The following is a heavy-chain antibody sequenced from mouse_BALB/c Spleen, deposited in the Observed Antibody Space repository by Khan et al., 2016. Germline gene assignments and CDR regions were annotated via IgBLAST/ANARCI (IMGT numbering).Heavy chain of an antibody. CDR2: IDPYNDGT. Sequence: VRLQQSGPELVKPGASVKMSCKSSGYTFTSYVMHWVKQKPGQGLEWIGYIDPYNDGTKYNEKFKGKATLTSDKSSSTAYMELSSLTSEDSAVYYCARRGYTGTYFDYWGQGTTLTVSS. V-gene: IGHV1S136*01. D-gene: IGHD2-2*01. J-gene: IGHJ2*01. CDR3: ARRGYTGTYFDY. CDR1: GYTFTSYV.